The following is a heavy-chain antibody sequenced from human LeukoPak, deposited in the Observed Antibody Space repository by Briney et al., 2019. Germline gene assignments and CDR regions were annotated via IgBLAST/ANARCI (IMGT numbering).Heavy chain of an antibody. J-gene: IGHJ6*03. CDR2: IYQSGST. CDR3: ARGIAVATDYYMDV. V-gene: IGHV4-38-2*02. D-gene: IGHD6-19*01. CDR1: GYSISSGYY. Sequence: SSETLSLTCTVSGYSISSGYYWGWIRQPPGEGLEWIGSIYQSGSTYYNPSLKSRVTISVDTSKNQFSLKLSSVTAADTAVYYCARGIAVATDYYMDVWGKGTTVTVSS.